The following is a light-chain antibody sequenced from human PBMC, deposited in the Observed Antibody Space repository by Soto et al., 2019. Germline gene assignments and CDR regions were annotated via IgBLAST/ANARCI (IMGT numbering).Light chain of an antibody. CDR3: GSDARSSTLVV. Sequence: QSALTQPASVSGSPGQSITISCTGTSSDIGSYNLVSWYQQYPGNAPKLMIYEGNKRPSGISNRFSGSRSGNTASLTISGLQAEDEADYYCGSDARSSTLVVFGGGTKVTGL. CDR1: SSDIGSYNL. J-gene: IGLJ2*01. V-gene: IGLV2-23*01. CDR2: EGN.